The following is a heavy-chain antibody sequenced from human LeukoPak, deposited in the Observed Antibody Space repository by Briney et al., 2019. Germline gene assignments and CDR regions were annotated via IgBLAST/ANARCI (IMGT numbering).Heavy chain of an antibody. V-gene: IGHV1-69*13. J-gene: IGHJ4*02. CDR2: IIPIFGTA. D-gene: IGHD6-6*01. CDR1: GGTFSSYA. CDR3: ARDRDSSSSGGDY. Sequence: SVKVSCKASGGTFSSYAISWVRQAPGQGLEWMGGIIPIFGTANYAQKFQGRVTITADESTSTAYMELSSLRSEDTAVYYCARDRDSSSSGGDYWGQGTLVIVSS.